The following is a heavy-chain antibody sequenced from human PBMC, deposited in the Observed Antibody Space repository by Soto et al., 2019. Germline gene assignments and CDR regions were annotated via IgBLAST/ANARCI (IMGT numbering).Heavy chain of an antibody. D-gene: IGHD3-16*01. CDR1: GGSISSYY. J-gene: IGHJ5*02. V-gene: IGHV4-59*12. CDR2: IYYSGST. Sequence: SETLSLTCTVSGGSISSYYWSWIRQPPGKGLEWIGYIYYSGSTNYNPSLKSRVTISVDTSKNQFSLQLNSVTPEDTAVYYCAREGANWFDPWGQGTLVTVSS. CDR3: AREGANWFDP.